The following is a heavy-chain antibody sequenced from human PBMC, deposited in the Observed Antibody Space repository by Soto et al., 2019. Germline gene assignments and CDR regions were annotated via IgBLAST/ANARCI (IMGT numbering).Heavy chain of an antibody. V-gene: IGHV4-59*01. CDR2: IYYSGST. CDR3: ARGPYYDILTGYYKAPIYYYYGMDV. J-gene: IGHJ6*02. D-gene: IGHD3-9*01. CDR1: GGSISSYY. Sequence: SETLSLTCTVSGGSISSYYWSWIRQPPGKGLEWIGYIYYSGSTNYNPSLKSRVTISVDTSKNQFSLKLSSVTAADTAVYYCARGPYYDILTGYYKAPIYYYYGMDVWGQGTTVTVSS.